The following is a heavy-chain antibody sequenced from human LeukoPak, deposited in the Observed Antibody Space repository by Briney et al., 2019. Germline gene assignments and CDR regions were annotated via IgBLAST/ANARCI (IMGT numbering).Heavy chain of an antibody. V-gene: IGHV3-64D*09. CDR1: GCTFSSYA. D-gene: IGHD3-9*01. CDR2: ISSNGDST. J-gene: IGHJ4*02. CDR3: VKGQQYILTGYYFDY. Sequence: PGGSLRLSCSASGCTFSSYAMHWVRQAPGKGLEYVSVISSNGDSTYYADSLKGRFTISRDNSKNTLYLQMSSLRPEDTAVYYCVKGQQYILTGYYFDYWGQGTLVTVSS.